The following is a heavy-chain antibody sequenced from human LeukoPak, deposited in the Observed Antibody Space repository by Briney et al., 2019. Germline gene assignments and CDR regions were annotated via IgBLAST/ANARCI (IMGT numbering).Heavy chain of an antibody. Sequence: GGSLRHFCAASGFTFSSYAMHWVRQAPGKGLEWAAVIWYDGSSKYYADSVKGRFTISRDNSKNTLYLQMNSLRAEDTAVYYCASHHGANDYYYHMLVWGQGATVTVSS. V-gene: IGHV3-33*01. J-gene: IGHJ6*02. CDR3: ASHHGANDYYYHMLV. CDR2: IWYDGSSK. CDR1: GFTFSSYA. D-gene: IGHD4/OR15-4a*01.